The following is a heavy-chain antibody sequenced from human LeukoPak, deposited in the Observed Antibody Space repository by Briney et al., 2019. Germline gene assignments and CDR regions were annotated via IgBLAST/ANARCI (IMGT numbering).Heavy chain of an antibody. D-gene: IGHD6-13*01. CDR1: GYTFTSYG. J-gene: IGHJ4*02. CDR3: ARGAPGIAAAVADY. CDR2: ISAYNGNT. Sequence: ASVKASCTASGYTFTSYGISWVRQAPGQGLEWVGWISAYNGNTNYAQKLQGRVTMTTDTSTSTAYMELRSLRSDDTAVYYCARGAPGIAAAVADYWGQGTLVTVSS. V-gene: IGHV1-18*01.